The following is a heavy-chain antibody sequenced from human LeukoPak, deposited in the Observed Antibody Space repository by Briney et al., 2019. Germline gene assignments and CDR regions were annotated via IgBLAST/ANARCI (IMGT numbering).Heavy chain of an antibody. V-gene: IGHV3-23*01. Sequence: GGSLRLSCAASGITFSSYAMSWVRQAPGKGLEWVSTIVGRGGITYYADSVKGRFTISRDNSKNTLYLQMNSLRAEDTAVYYCAKNPYVLRYFDWLNYFDYWGQGTLVTVSS. CDR1: GITFSSYA. CDR3: AKNPYVLRYFDWLNYFDY. J-gene: IGHJ4*02. CDR2: IVGRGGIT. D-gene: IGHD3-9*01.